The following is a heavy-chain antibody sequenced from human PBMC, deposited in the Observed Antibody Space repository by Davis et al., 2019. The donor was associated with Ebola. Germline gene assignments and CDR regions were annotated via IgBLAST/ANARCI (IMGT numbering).Heavy chain of an antibody. J-gene: IGHJ2*01. CDR2: IFFTSAT. D-gene: IGHD6-6*01. Sequence: SETLSLTCTVSGDSVNTRNYYWGWIRQPPGKGLEWVVSIFFTSATYYNPSLRSRVTISLDASQNQFSLRLKSVTAADTAVYYCARLSVAPRLWFFDLWGRGTLVTVSS. CDR1: GDSVNTRNYY. CDR3: ARLSVAPRLWFFDL. V-gene: IGHV4-39*01.